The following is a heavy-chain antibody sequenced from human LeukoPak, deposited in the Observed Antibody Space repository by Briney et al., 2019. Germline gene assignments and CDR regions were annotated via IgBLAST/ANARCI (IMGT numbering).Heavy chain of an antibody. J-gene: IGHJ4*02. CDR2: ITATSLHI. CDR1: GFTFSSYA. CDR3: ARLYSTGCYGGPDY. Sequence: PGGSLRLSCAASGFTFSSYAMSWVRQAPGKGLEWVSAITATSLHIYYADSVKGRFTISRDNAKNSLYLQMSSLRAEDTAVYYCARLYSTGCYGGPDYWGQGTLVAVSS. D-gene: IGHD6-19*01. V-gene: IGHV3-21*01.